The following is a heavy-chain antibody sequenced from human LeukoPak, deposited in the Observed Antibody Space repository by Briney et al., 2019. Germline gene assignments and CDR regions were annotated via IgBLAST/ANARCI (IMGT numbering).Heavy chain of an antibody. CDR2: IKTDGSTT. V-gene: IGHV3-74*01. D-gene: IGHD4-17*01. CDR3: ARIYGDAPY. J-gene: IGHJ4*02. Sequence: GSLRLSCAGSGFIFSGYWMHWVRQAPGKGLVWVSRIKTDGSTTYYADSVKGRFTVSRDNAKNTLYLQMNSLRAEDTAVYYCARIYGDAPYWGQGTLVTVSS. CDR1: GFIFSGYW.